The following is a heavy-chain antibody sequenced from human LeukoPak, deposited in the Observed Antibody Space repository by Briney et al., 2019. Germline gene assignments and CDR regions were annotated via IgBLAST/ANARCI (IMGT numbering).Heavy chain of an antibody. CDR1: GFSLSSHS. V-gene: IGHV3-21*01. D-gene: IGHD6-13*01. Sequence: NPGGSLILSCAASGFSLSSHSMNWVRQAPGKGLEWVSSISSSSSYIYYAESVKGRVTVSRDNAKKSLFLQMNSLRAEDTAMYYCATHRRSADGDPNLDVYWGQGTVVTVSS. CDR3: ATHRRSADGDPNLDVY. CDR2: ISSSSSYI. J-gene: IGHJ4*02.